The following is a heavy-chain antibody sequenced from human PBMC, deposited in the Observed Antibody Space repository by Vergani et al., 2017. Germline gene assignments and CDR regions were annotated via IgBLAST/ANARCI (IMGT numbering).Heavy chain of an antibody. CDR2: ISGSGGST. J-gene: IGHJ4*02. D-gene: IGHD5-12*01. V-gene: IGHV3-23*01. Sequence: EVQLLESGGGLVQPGGSLRLSCAASGFTFSSYAMSWVRPAPGKGLEWVSAISGSGGSTYYADSVKGRFTISRDNSKNTLYLQMNSLRAEDTAVYYCAKDRGSGYDLSDFDYWGQGTLVTVSS. CDR1: GFTFSSYA. CDR3: AKDRGSGYDLSDFDY.